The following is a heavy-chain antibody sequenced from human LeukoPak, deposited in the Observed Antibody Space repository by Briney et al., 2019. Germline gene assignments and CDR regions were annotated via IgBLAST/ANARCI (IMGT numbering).Heavy chain of an antibody. CDR1: GGTFSSYA. CDR3: ARGIYVGRFDY. Sequence: ASVKVSCKASGGTFSSYAISWVRQAPGQGLEWMGWISAYNGNTNYAQKLQGRVTMTTDTSTSTAYMELRSLRSDDTAVYYCARGIYVGRFDYWGQGTLVTVSS. D-gene: IGHD5/OR15-5a*01. CDR2: ISAYNGNT. V-gene: IGHV1-18*01. J-gene: IGHJ4*02.